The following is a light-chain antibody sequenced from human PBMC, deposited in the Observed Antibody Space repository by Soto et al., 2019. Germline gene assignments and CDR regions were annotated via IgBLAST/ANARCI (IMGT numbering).Light chain of an antibody. V-gene: IGLV2-23*02. CDR1: SSDVGNYNL. J-gene: IGLJ1*01. CDR3: CSYAGNSAYV. Sequence: LTQPASVSGSPGQSVTISCTGTSSDVGNYNLVSWYQQHPGKAPKFMIFDVSKRPSGVSDRFSGSKSGNTASLTISGLQAEDEADYYCCSYAGNSAYVFGSGTKVTVL. CDR2: DVS.